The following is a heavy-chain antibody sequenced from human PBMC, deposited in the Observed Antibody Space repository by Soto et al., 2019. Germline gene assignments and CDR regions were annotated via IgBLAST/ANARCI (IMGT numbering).Heavy chain of an antibody. D-gene: IGHD2-2*02. CDR1: GFTFSSYA. CDR3: AKDGDTSPY. V-gene: IGHV3-23*01. CDR2: IRGSGGST. Sequence: PGGSLRLSCAASGFTFSSYAMSCVRQARGKGLEWDSAIRGSGGSTYYADSVKGRFTITRDNSKNTLYLQMNSLRAEDTAVYYCAKDGDTSPYWGQGTLVTVSS. J-gene: IGHJ4*02.